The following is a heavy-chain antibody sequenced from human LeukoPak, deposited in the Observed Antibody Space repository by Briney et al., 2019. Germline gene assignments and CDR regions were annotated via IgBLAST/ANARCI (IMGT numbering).Heavy chain of an antibody. J-gene: IGHJ4*02. Sequence: SETLSLTCAVSGYSISSGYYWGWIRQPPGKGLEWIGSIYHSGSTYYNPSLKSRVTISVDTSKNQFSLKLSSVTAADTAVYYCARVGERDGYNFDYWGQGTLVTVSS. CDR3: ARVGERDGYNFDY. CDR1: GYSISSGYY. V-gene: IGHV4-38-2*01. D-gene: IGHD5-24*01. CDR2: IYHSGST.